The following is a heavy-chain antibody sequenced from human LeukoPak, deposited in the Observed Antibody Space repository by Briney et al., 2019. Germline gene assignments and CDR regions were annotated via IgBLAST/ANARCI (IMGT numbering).Heavy chain of an antibody. CDR2: ISSSSSYI. CDR3: ARLVGRQPVDY. V-gene: IGHV3-21*01. D-gene: IGHD2-15*01. Sequence: PGGSLRLSCAASGFTFSNYSMTWVRQAPGKGLEWVSSISSSSSYIYYADSVKGRFTISRDNAKNSLYLQMNSLRAEDTAVYYCARLVGRQPVDYWGQGTLVTVSS. J-gene: IGHJ4*02. CDR1: GFTFSNYS.